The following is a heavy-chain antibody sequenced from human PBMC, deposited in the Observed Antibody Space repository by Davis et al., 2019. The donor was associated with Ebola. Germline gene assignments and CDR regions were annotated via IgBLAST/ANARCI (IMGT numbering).Heavy chain of an antibody. J-gene: IGHJ5*02. CDR3: AREAVWRFDP. Sequence: GESLKISCAASGFSFSSHWMSWVRQAPGKGLEWVANIRHDGSEKHYVDSVKGRFTISRDNAKNSLYLQMNSLRAEDTAVYYCAREAVWRFDPWGQGTLVTVSS. CDR2: IRHDGSEK. V-gene: IGHV3-7*03. D-gene: IGHD3-16*01. CDR1: GFSFSSHW.